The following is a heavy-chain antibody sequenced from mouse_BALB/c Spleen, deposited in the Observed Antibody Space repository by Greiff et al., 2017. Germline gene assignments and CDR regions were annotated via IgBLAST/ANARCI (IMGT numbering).Heavy chain of an antibody. CDR3: ARRSYYRYDEDPSWFAY. V-gene: IGHV5-6*01. Sequence: EVQGVESGGDLVKPGGSLKLSCAASGFTFSSYGMSWVRQTPDKRLEWVATISSGGSYTYYPDSVKGRFTISRDNAKNTLYLQMSSLKSEDTAMYYCARRSYYRYDEDPSWFAYWGQGTLVTVSA. J-gene: IGHJ3*01. CDR2: ISSGGSYT. D-gene: IGHD2-14*01. CDR1: GFTFSSYG.